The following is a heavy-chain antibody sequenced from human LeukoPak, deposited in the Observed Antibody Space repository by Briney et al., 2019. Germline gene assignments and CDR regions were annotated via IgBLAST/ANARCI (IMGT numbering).Heavy chain of an antibody. CDR1: GGSISSYY. D-gene: IGHD6-13*01. Sequence: SETLALTCIVCGGSISSYYWSWIRQPPGKELEWIGYIYYSGSTNYNPSLKSRVTISVDTSKNQFSLKLSSVTAADTAVYYCARQSRRSKYSSSWYDAFDIWGQGTMVTVSS. V-gene: IGHV4-59*08. J-gene: IGHJ3*02. CDR2: IYYSGST. CDR3: ARQSRRSKYSSSWYDAFDI.